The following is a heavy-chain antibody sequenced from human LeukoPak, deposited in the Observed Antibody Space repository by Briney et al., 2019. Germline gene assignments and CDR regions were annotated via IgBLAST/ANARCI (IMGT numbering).Heavy chain of an antibody. J-gene: IGHJ4*02. CDR1: GFTVSTNY. CDR3: ARAWGSGAWLGDFFDY. CDR2: IYSGGHT. D-gene: IGHD3-10*01. V-gene: IGHV3-53*01. Sequence: PGGSLRLSCAPSGFTVSTNYMSWVRQAPGKGLDWVSLIYSGGHTDYAESVKGRFTISRDNSKSTLYLQMNSLRAEDTAVYYCARAWGSGAWLGDFFDYWGQGTLVTVSS.